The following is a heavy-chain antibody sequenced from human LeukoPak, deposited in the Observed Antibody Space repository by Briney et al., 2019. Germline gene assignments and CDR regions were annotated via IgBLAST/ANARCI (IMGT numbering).Heavy chain of an antibody. D-gene: IGHD6-19*01. CDR3: ARVRYSSGWYLLAFDY. Sequence: SETLSLTCTVSGGSISSYHWSRIRQPPGKGLEWIGYIYYSGSTNYNPSLKSRVTISVDTSKNQFPLKLSSVTAADTAVYYCARVRYSSGWYLLAFDYWGQGTLVTVSS. J-gene: IGHJ4*02. CDR2: IYYSGST. V-gene: IGHV4-59*01. CDR1: GGSISSYH.